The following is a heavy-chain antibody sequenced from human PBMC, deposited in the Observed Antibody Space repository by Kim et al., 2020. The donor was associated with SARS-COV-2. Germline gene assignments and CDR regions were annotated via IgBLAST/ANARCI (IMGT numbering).Heavy chain of an antibody. CDR3: ASRGYSGYEISRWVYYYYYGMDV. CDR2: IYSGGST. Sequence: GGSLRLSCAASGFTVSSNYMSWVRQAPGKGLEWVSVIYSGGSTYYADSVKGRFTISRDNSKNTLYLQMNSLRAEDTAVYYCASRGYSGYEISRWVYYYYYGMDVWGQGTTVTVSS. J-gene: IGHJ6*02. V-gene: IGHV3-66*02. D-gene: IGHD5-12*01. CDR1: GFTVSSNY.